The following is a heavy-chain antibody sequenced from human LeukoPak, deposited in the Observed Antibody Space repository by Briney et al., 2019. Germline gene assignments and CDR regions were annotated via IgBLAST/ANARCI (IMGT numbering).Heavy chain of an antibody. J-gene: IGHJ4*02. CDR1: GGSISSYY. CDR3: ATYYSNYVGEYFDY. D-gene: IGHD4-11*01. Sequence: PSETLSLTCTVSGGSISSYYWSWIRQPPGKGLEWIGYIYTSGSTNYNPSLKSRVTISVDTSKNQFSLKLSSVTAADTAVYYCATYYSNYVGEYFDYWGQGTLVTVSS. CDR2: IYTSGST. V-gene: IGHV4-4*09.